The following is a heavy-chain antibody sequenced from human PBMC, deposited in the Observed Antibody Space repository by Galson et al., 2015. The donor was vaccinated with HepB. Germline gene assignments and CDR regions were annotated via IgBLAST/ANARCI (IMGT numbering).Heavy chain of an antibody. CDR2: INADGSDE. J-gene: IGHJ5*02. V-gene: IGHV3-7*01. D-gene: IGHD2-15*01. CDR1: GFTFRTSW. Sequence: SLRLSCAASGFTFRTSWMTWARQGPGRGLEWVANINADGSDEFYVDSVKDRFTISRDNAKNSLYLQMNSLRAEDTGVYYCATDGGWFRLDPWGQGTLVTVSS. CDR3: ATDGGWFRLDP.